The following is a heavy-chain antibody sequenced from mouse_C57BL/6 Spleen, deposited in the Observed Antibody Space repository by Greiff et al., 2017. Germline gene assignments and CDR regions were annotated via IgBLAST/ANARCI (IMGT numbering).Heavy chain of an antibody. CDR1: GYTFTSYW. V-gene: IGHV1-7*01. CDR2: INPTSGDT. J-gene: IGHJ4*01. Sequence: QVQLQESGAELAKPGASVKLSCKASGYTFTSYWMHWVKQRPGQGLEWIGYINPTSGDTNYNQKFKGKATLTVDQSSSTAYMQLSSLTYEDSAVYYCARSDDPPYAMDYWGQGTSVTVSA. D-gene: IGHD2-3*01. CDR3: ARSDDPPYAMDY.